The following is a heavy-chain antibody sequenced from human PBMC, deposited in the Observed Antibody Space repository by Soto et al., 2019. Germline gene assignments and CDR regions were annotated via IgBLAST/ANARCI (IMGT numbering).Heavy chain of an antibody. CDR1: SGSISSGGYY. V-gene: IGHV4-31*03. CDR2: IYYSGST. J-gene: IGHJ4*02. Sequence: SETLSLTCTVSSGSISSGGYYWSWIRQHPGKGLEWIGYIYYSGSTNYNPSLKSRVTISVDTSKNQFSLKLSSVTAADTAVYYCARGTGPSDFDYWGQGTLVTVSS. CDR3: ARGTGPSDFDY.